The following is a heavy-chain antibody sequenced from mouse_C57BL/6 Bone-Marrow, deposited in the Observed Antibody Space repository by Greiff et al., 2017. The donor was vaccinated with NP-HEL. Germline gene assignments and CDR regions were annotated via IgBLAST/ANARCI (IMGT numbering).Heavy chain of an antibody. D-gene: IGHD2-1*01. CDR2: IRSKSSNYAT. CDR1: GFTFNTYA. CDR3: VRDGGDLPRWYFDV. Sequence: EVQGVESGGGLVQPKGSLKLSCAASGFTFNTYAMHWVRQAPGKGLEWVARIRSKSSNYATYYADSVKDRFTISRDDSQSMLYLQMNNLKTEDTAMYYCVRDGGDLPRWYFDVWGTGTTVTVSS. V-gene: IGHV10-3*01. J-gene: IGHJ1*03.